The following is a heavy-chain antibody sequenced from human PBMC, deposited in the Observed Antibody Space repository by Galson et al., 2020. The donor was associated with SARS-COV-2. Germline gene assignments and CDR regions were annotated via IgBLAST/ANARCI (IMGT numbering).Heavy chain of an antibody. D-gene: IGHD3-16*01. CDR3: ARESWGSLDP. J-gene: IGHJ5*02. CDR1: GFIFSDAH. CDR2: IKNGGDTI. Sequence: SLKISCAASGFIFSDAHMTWIRHAPGKGLEWISYIKNGGDTIYYADSVKGRFTMSRDNANNLLYLQMNSLRVEDTAMYYCARESWGSLDPWGQGTLVTVST. V-gene: IGHV3-11*01.